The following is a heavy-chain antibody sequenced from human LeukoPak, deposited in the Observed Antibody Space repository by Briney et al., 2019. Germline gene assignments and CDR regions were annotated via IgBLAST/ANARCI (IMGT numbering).Heavy chain of an antibody. CDR1: GGSISSGSYY. Sequence: SQTLSLTXTVSGGSISSGSYYWSWIRQPAGKGLEWIGRIYTSGSTNYNPSLKSRVTISVDTSKNQFSLKLSSVTAADTPVYYCARDPLFDYWGQGTLVTVSS. CDR3: ARDPLFDY. CDR2: IYTSGST. J-gene: IGHJ4*02. V-gene: IGHV4-61*02.